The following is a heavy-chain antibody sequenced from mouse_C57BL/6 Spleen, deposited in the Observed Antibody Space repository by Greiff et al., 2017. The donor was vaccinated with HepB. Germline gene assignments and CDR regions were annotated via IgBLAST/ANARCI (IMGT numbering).Heavy chain of an antibody. Sequence: VKLVESGPGLVAPSQSLSITCTVSGFSFTSYGVSWVRQPPGKGLEWLGVIWGDGSTNYHSALIYRLSISKDNSKSQVFLKLNSLQTDDTATYYCAKEAANPYFDYWGQGTTLTVSS. CDR1: GFSFTSYG. D-gene: IGHD1-2*01. V-gene: IGHV2-3*01. CDR3: AKEAANPYFDY. CDR2: IWGDGST. J-gene: IGHJ2*01.